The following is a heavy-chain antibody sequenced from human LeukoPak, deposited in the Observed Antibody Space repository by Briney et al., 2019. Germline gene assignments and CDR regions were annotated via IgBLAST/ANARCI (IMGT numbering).Heavy chain of an antibody. Sequence: SETLSLTCAVYGGSFSGYYWSWIRQPPGKGLEWIGEINHSGSTNYNPSLKSRVTISVDTSKNQFSLKLSSVTAADTAVCYCAIRGGNCSSTSCYGSTPGFGYWGQGTLVTVSS. CDR1: GGSFSGYY. V-gene: IGHV4-34*01. CDR2: INHSGST. CDR3: AIRGGNCSSTSCYGSTPGFGY. J-gene: IGHJ4*02. D-gene: IGHD2-2*01.